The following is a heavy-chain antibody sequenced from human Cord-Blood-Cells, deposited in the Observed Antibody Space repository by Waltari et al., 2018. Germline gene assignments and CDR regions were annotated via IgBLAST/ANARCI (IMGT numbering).Heavy chain of an antibody. CDR2: IIPIFGTA. D-gene: IGHD3-10*01. Sequence: QVQLVQSGAAVKKPGSSVKVSCKASGGPFSSYASSWVRQAPGQGLEWMGGIIPIFGTANYAQKFQGRVTITADESTSTAYMELSSLRSEDTAVYYCARGPLLYNGSGSYYFDYWGQGTLVTVSS. CDR1: GGPFSSYA. V-gene: IGHV1-69*12. CDR3: ARGPLLYNGSGSYYFDY. J-gene: IGHJ4*02.